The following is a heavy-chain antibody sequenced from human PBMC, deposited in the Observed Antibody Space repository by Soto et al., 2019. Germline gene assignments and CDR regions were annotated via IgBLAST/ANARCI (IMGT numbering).Heavy chain of an antibody. Sequence: QVQLVQSGAEVKKPGASVKVSCKASGYTFTSYDINWVRQATGQGLEWMGWMNPNSGNTGYAQKFQGRVTMTRNTSISTAYMELSSLRSEDTAVYYCARGIGATIFRDNWFDPWGQGTLVTVSS. J-gene: IGHJ5*02. CDR3: ARGIGATIFRDNWFDP. V-gene: IGHV1-8*01. CDR1: GYTFTSYD. D-gene: IGHD5-12*01. CDR2: MNPNSGNT.